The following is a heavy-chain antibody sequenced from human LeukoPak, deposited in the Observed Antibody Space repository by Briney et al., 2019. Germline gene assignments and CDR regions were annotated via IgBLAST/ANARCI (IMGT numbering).Heavy chain of an antibody. Sequence: GGSLRLSCAASGFIFTNYALSWVRQAPGQGLERVSPIGGSGGNIYYADSVKGRFTISRDNSKTTLYLQMNSLRAEDTAVYYCARGQLWFDYWGQGTQVTVSS. CDR1: GFIFTNYA. J-gene: IGHJ5*01. V-gene: IGHV3-23*01. D-gene: IGHD5-18*01. CDR2: IGGSGGNI. CDR3: ARGQLWFDY.